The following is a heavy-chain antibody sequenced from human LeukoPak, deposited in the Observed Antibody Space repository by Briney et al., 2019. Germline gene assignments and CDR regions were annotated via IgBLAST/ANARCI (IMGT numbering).Heavy chain of an antibody. D-gene: IGHD6-13*01. J-gene: IGHJ4*02. CDR1: GGSFSGYY. Sequence: SETLSLTCAVYGGSFSGYYWSWIPQPPGKGLEWIGEINHSGSTNYNPSLKSRVTISVDTSKNQFSLKLSSVTAADTAVYYCAGRLAAAGIEDYWGQGTLVTVSS. CDR3: AGRLAAAGIEDY. V-gene: IGHV4-34*01. CDR2: INHSGST.